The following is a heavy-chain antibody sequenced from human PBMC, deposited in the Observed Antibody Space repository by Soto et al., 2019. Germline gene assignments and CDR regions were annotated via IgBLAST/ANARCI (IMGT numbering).Heavy chain of an antibody. V-gene: IGHV1-69*01. CDR3: ARDRVGRVRRSSGMSLFFGLDV. CDR1: GGTFRNNT. J-gene: IGHJ6*02. CDR2: ITPMFVTA. D-gene: IGHD6-6*01. Sequence: QVQLVQSGAELKKPGSSVKVSCKASGGTFRNNTFSWVRQAPGQGLEWMGGITPMFVTATYAEKFQGRVTITADESTTTAYMELSSLRSDDTAVYYCARDRVGRVRRSSGMSLFFGLDVWGQGTTVTVSS.